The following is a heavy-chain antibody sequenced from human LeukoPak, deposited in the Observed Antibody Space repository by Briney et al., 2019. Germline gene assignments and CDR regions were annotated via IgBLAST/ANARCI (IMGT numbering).Heavy chain of an antibody. Sequence: GGSLRLSCAASGFTFSTYAMSWVRQAPWKGLEWVSIISGRDGYTHYADAVKGRSTISRDNSKNTLYLQVNSLRAEDTAVYYCAKDQLTGGYNYGYGTFDILGQGTMVTVSS. CDR1: GFTFSTYA. V-gene: IGHV3-23*01. CDR2: ISGRDGYT. CDR3: AKDQLTGGYNYGYGTFDI. D-gene: IGHD5-18*01. J-gene: IGHJ3*02.